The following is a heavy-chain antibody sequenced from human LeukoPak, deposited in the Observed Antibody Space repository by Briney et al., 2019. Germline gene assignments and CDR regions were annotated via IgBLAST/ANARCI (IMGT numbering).Heavy chain of an antibody. CDR3: AKSLVPQDYFDY. Sequence: GGSLRLSCAASGFTFSSFAMSWVRQAPGKALVWVSAISGSGGSTYYADSVKGRFTISRDNSKNTLYLQMNSLRAEDTAVYYCAKSLVPQDYFDYWGQGTLVTVSS. CDR1: GFTFSSFA. D-gene: IGHD2-2*01. V-gene: IGHV3-23*01. J-gene: IGHJ4*02. CDR2: ISGSGGST.